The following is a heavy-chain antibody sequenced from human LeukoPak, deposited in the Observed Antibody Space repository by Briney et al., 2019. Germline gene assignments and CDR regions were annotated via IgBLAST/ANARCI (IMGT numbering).Heavy chain of an antibody. V-gene: IGHV3-30*18. D-gene: IGHD4-17*01. J-gene: IGHJ6*02. Sequence: GGSLRLSCAASGFTFSSYGMPWVRQAPGKGLEWVAVISYDGEKTYYGDSVKGRFTISRDNSKNTLFLHMNSLRVDDTAVYYCAKVPPTSVTREGMDVWGQGTMVRVSS. CDR2: ISYDGEKT. CDR1: GFTFSSYG. CDR3: AKVPPTSVTREGMDV.